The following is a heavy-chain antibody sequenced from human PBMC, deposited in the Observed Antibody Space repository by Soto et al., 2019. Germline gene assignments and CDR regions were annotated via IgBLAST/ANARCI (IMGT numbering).Heavy chain of an antibody. D-gene: IGHD3-9*01. J-gene: IGHJ6*02. CDR1: GFTFSVHS. Sequence: GGSLRLSSAASGFTFSVHSMNWVRRAPGKGLEWVSYSSCSSSARSDADSVRGRFTISRDNVKYSLYLQMNSLTDEDTAVYYCARDSDIYYGMDVWGQGTTVTVSS. CDR3: ARDSDIYYGMDV. V-gene: IGHV3-48*02. CDR2: SSCSSSAR.